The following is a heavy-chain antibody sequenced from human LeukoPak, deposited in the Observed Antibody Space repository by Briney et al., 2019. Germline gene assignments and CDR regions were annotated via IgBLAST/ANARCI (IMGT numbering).Heavy chain of an antibody. Sequence: ASVKVSCKASGYTFTSYGISWVRQAPGQGLEWMGWISAYNGNTNYAQRLQGRVTMTTDTSTSTAYMELRSLRSDDTAVYYCASETAMGHFDYWGQGTLVTVSS. CDR1: GYTFTSYG. D-gene: IGHD5-18*01. J-gene: IGHJ4*02. CDR3: ASETAMGHFDY. CDR2: ISAYNGNT. V-gene: IGHV1-18*01.